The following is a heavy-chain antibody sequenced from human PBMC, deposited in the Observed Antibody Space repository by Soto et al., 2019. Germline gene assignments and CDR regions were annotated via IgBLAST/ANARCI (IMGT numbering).Heavy chain of an antibody. D-gene: IGHD3-10*01. Sequence: QVQLVESGGGVFKPGRSLRLSCAASGFTFGNYALQWVGQAPGKGLGGVAVVSSEGGTQFYADSVKGRFTISRDNSKNSLYLQMNSLTTEDAALYYCARETYYSGHLIGNLDLWGRGTLVIVSS. CDR3: ARETYYSGHLIGNLDL. J-gene: IGHJ2*01. V-gene: IGHV3-30-3*01. CDR1: GFTFGNYA. CDR2: VSSEGGTQ.